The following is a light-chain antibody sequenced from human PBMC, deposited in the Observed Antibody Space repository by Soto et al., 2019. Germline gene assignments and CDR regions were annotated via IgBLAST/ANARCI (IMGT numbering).Light chain of an antibody. V-gene: IGKV3-15*01. J-gene: IGKJ2*01. Sequence: EIVLTQSPATLSVSPGERATLSCRASQSIRTNLAWYQQKRGQAPRLLIYGATTRATGIAARFSGSGSGTEFSLTISSLQSEDFAIYYCQQYDNWPPVTFGQGTKVDIK. CDR1: QSIRTN. CDR2: GAT. CDR3: QQYDNWPPVT.